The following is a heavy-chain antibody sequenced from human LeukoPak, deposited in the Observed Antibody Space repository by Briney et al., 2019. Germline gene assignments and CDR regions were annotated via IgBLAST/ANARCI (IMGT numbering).Heavy chain of an antibody. V-gene: IGHV4-59*06. CDR1: GGSISSYY. Sequence: SETLSLTCTVSGGSISSYYWSWIRQPPGKGLEWIGCIYYSGSTYYNPSLKSRVTISVDTSKNQFSLKLSSVTAADTAVYYCARSLAAAAGTVVDYWGQGTLVTVSS. D-gene: IGHD6-13*01. J-gene: IGHJ4*02. CDR3: ARSLAAAAGTVVDY. CDR2: IYYSGST.